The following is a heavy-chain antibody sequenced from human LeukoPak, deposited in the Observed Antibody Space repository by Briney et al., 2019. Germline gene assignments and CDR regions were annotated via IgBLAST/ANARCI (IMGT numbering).Heavy chain of an antibody. D-gene: IGHD2-15*01. CDR2: IRYDGSNK. Sequence: GGSLRLSCAASGFTFSSYGVHWVRQAPGKGLEWVAFIRYDGSNKYYADSVKGRFTISRDNSKNTLYLQMNSLRAEDTAVYYCAKVRGSLLAYFDYWGQGTLVTVSS. J-gene: IGHJ4*02. V-gene: IGHV3-30*02. CDR1: GFTFSSYG. CDR3: AKVRGSLLAYFDY.